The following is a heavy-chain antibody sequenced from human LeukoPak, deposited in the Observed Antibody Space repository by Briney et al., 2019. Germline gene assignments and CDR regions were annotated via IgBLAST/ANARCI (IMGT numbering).Heavy chain of an antibody. Sequence: GGSLRLSCAASGFTFSSYGMHWVRQAPGKGLEWVAVISYDGSNKYYADSVKGRFTISRDNSKNTLYLQMNSLRAEDTAVYYCAKDGVRGYSYGRYFDYWGQGTLVTVSS. J-gene: IGHJ4*02. CDR2: ISYDGSNK. V-gene: IGHV3-30*18. D-gene: IGHD5-18*01. CDR1: GFTFSSYG. CDR3: AKDGVRGYSYGRYFDY.